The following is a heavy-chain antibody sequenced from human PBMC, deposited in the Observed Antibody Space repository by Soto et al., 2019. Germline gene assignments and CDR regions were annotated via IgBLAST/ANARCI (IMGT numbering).Heavy chain of an antibody. J-gene: IGHJ4*02. CDR3: ARGGSGNYDYVWGSYRPYYFDY. CDR2: ISSSSSTI. Sequence: EVQLVESGGGLVQPGGSLRLSCAASGFTFSSYSMNWVRQAPGKGLEWVSYISSSSSTIYYADSVKGRFTISRDNAKNSLYLQMNSLRDEDTAVYYCARGGSGNYDYVWGSYRPYYFDYWGQGTLFTVSS. CDR1: GFTFSSYS. V-gene: IGHV3-48*02. D-gene: IGHD3-16*02.